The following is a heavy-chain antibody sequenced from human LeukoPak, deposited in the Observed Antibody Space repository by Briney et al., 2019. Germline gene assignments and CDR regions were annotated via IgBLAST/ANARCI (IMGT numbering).Heavy chain of an antibody. J-gene: IGHJ6*03. CDR1: GGSISSGSYY. V-gene: IGHV4-61*02. CDR3: ARTRWNGSGSYLGYYYYMDV. Sequence: PSETLSLTCTVSGGSISSGSYYWSWIRQPAGKGLEWIGRIYTSGSTNYNPSLKSRVTISVDTSKNQFSLKLSSVTAADTAVYYCARTRWNGSGSYLGYYYYMDVWGKGTTVTVSS. D-gene: IGHD3-10*01. CDR2: IYTSGST.